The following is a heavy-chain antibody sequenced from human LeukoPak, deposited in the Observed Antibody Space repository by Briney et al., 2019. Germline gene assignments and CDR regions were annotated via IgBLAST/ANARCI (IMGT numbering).Heavy chain of an antibody. J-gene: IGHJ6*02. D-gene: IGHD1-1*01. Sequence: GASVKVSCKASGYTFTSYGISWVRQAPGQGLEWMGWISAYNGNTNYAQKLQGRVTMTTDTSTSTAYMELRSLRSDDTAVYYCARDSQGTGYYGMDVWGQGTTVTVSS. CDR3: ARDSQGTGYYGMDV. CDR1: GYTFTSYG. V-gene: IGHV1-18*01. CDR2: ISAYNGNT.